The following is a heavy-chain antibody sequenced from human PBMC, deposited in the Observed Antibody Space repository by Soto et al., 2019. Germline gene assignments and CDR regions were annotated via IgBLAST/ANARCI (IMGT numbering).Heavy chain of an antibody. CDR3: ARFLGCDAEGYY. Sequence: PVGSLRLSCASSVCTFSSYAMTCVRLSPGKWLEWVSGISYSGDTSYYADSVRGRFTISRDNSKNTLYVQMKSLRGEDTAVYYCARFLGCDAEGYY. CDR1: VCTFSSYA. CDR2: ISYSGDTS. J-gene: IGHJ6*03. V-gene: IGHV3-23*01. D-gene: IGHD2-2*01.